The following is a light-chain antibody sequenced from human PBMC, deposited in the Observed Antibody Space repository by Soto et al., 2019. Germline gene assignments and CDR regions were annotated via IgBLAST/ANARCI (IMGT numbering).Light chain of an antibody. Sequence: MTQSPATLSVSPGERAPLSCRASQSVSSSLAWYQQKPGKAPKLLIYAASSLQSGVPSRFSGSGSGTDFTLTISSLQPEDFATYYCQQSYSTPYTFGQGTKLEIK. CDR2: AAS. J-gene: IGKJ2*01. CDR1: QSVSSS. CDR3: QQSYSTPYT. V-gene: IGKV1-39*01.